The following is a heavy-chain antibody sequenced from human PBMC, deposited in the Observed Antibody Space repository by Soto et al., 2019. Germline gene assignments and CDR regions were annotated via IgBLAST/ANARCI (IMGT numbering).Heavy chain of an antibody. Sequence: GGSLRLSCEASGFTFSVYTMTWVRQVPGKGLEWISDINDRGYTLRYADSVKGRFTISRDNAKNTLYLQMNSLRAEDTAVYYCARGNYYDDSGYDYWGQGTLVTVSS. CDR2: INDRGYTL. J-gene: IGHJ4*02. V-gene: IGHV3-48*01. D-gene: IGHD3-22*01. CDR1: GFTFSVYT. CDR3: ARGNYYDDSGYDY.